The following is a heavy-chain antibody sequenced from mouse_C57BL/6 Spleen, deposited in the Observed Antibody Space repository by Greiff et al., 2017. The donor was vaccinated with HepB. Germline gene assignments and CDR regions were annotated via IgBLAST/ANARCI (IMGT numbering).Heavy chain of an antibody. CDR2: IYPGNSDT. CDR1: GYTFTSYW. J-gene: IGHJ1*03. D-gene: IGHD1-1*01. CDR3: STTVVPYWYFDV. V-gene: IGHV1-5*01. Sequence: SGTVLARPGASVKMSCKTSGYTFTSYWMHWVKQRPGQGLEWIGAIYPGNSDTSYNQKFKGKAKLTAVTSASTAYMELSSLTNEDSAVYYCSTTVVPYWYFDVWGTGTTVTVSS.